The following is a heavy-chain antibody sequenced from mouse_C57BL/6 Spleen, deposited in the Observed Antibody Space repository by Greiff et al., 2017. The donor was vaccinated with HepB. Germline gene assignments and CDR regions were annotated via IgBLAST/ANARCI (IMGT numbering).Heavy chain of an antibody. J-gene: IGHJ1*03. CDR1: GYTFTSYW. Sequence: VQLQQPGAELVKPGASVKLSCKASGYTFTSYWMHWVKQRPGQGLEWIGNINPSNGGTNYNEKFKSKATLTVDKSSSTAYMQLSSLTSEDSAVYYSARFGSSLWYFDVWGTGTTVTVSS. D-gene: IGHD1-1*01. CDR3: ARFGSSLWYFDV. V-gene: IGHV1-53*01. CDR2: INPSNGGT.